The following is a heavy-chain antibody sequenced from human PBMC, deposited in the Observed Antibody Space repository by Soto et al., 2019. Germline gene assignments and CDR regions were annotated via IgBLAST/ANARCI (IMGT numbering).Heavy chain of an antibody. J-gene: IGHJ6*03. V-gene: IGHV3-53*04. CDR3: ARVYGDYGGYYYYYMDV. CDR1: GFTVSSNY. Sequence: GGSLRLSCAASGFTVSSNYMSWVRQAPGKGLEWVSVIYSGGSTYYADSVKGRFTISRHNSKNTLYLQMNSLRAEDTAVYYCARVYGDYGGYYYYYMDVWGKGTTVTVS. D-gene: IGHD4-17*01. CDR2: IYSGGST.